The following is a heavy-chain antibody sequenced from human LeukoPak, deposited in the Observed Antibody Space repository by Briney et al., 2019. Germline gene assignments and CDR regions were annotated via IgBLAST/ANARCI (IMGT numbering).Heavy chain of an antibody. J-gene: IGHJ4*02. V-gene: IGHV3-21*01. CDR2: ITSSGTRI. CDR1: GLTFRDYT. D-gene: IGHD3-10*01. Sequence: GGSLRPSCVVSGLTFRDYTMSWVRQAPGKGLEWVSSITSSGTRIYYADSVRGRFTISRDSAKNSLFLQMNSLRAEDTAVYYCEGTYYTGWAYFDHWDQGTLVAVSS. CDR3: EGTYYTGWAYFDH.